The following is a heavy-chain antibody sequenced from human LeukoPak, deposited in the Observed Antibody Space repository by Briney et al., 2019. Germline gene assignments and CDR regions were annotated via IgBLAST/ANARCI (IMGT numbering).Heavy chain of an antibody. D-gene: IGHD3-22*01. Sequence: SETLSLTCTLSVGSISSSSYYWGWIRPPPGKGLEWIGSIYYSGSTYYNPSLKSRLTISVDTSNNQFSLKLRSVPAADTGVYYCARHRSGYYEDQHFDYWGQGTLVTVSS. V-gene: IGHV4-39*01. CDR3: ARHRSGYYEDQHFDY. CDR2: IYYSGST. J-gene: IGHJ4*02. CDR1: VGSISSSSYY.